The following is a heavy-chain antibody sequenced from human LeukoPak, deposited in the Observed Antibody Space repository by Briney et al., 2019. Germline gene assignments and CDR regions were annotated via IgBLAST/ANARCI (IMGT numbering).Heavy chain of an antibody. J-gene: IGHJ5*02. V-gene: IGHV3-53*01. CDR1: GFTVSSTY. Sequence: GGSLRLSCAASGFTVSSTYMSWVRQAPGKGLEWVSVIYSGGNTYYADSVKGRFTISRDNSKNTLYLQMNSLRAEDTAVYYCARDVYIAASGVNWFDPWGQGTLVTVSS. CDR2: IYSGGNT. CDR3: ARDVYIAASGVNWFDP. D-gene: IGHD6-13*01.